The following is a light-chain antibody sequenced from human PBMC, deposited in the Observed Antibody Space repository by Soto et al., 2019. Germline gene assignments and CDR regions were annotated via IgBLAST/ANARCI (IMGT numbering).Light chain of an antibody. V-gene: IGLV1-47*01. CDR2: RNN. J-gene: IGLJ2*01. Sequence: QSVLTQPPSASGTPGQRVTISCSGSSSNIGSNYVYWYQQLPGTAPKLLIYRNNQQHSWVPDRFSGSKSGTSASLAISGVRAEDEDDYYCAEWDDSLSGSVVFGGGTKLTVL. CDR1: SSNIGSNY. CDR3: AEWDDSLSGSVV.